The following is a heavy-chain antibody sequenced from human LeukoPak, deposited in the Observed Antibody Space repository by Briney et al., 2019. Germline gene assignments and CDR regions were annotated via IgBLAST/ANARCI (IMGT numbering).Heavy chain of an antibody. J-gene: IGHJ3*02. CDR1: GFTFSSYG. CDR2: ISYDGSNN. D-gene: IGHD2-15*01. Sequence: GGSLRLSCAASGFTFSSYGMHWVRQAPGKGLEWVAVISYDGSNNYYADSVKGRFTISRDNSKNTLYLQMNSLRAEDTAVYYCAKEGYCSGGSCYEDAFDIWGQGTMVTVSS. CDR3: AKEGYCSGGSCYEDAFDI. V-gene: IGHV3-30*18.